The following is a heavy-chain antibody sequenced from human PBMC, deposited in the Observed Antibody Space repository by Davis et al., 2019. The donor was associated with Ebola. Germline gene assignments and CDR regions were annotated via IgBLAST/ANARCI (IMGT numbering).Heavy chain of an antibody. Sequence: PGESLKISCAASGITFSDHYMDWVRQGPGKGLEWVARIRNKANTYTIEYAASVKGRFTISRDDSRNSLYLQMNSLNTDDTAVYYCATGSGSTGWRAFHYWGQGTLVTVSS. J-gene: IGHJ4*02. CDR3: ATGSGSTGWRAFHY. CDR1: GITFSDHY. CDR2: IRNKANTYTI. V-gene: IGHV3-72*01. D-gene: IGHD6-19*01.